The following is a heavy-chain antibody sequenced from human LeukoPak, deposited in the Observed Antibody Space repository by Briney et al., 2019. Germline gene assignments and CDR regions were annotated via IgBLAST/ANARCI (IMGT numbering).Heavy chain of an antibody. Sequence: PSETLSLTCTVSGGSISSYYWSWIRQPPGKGLEWIGYIYYSGSTNYNPSLKSRVTISVDTSKNQFSLKLSSVTAADTAVYYCAGEPRGLAQVDYWGQGTLVTVSS. D-gene: IGHD3/OR15-3a*01. J-gene: IGHJ4*02. CDR3: AGEPRGLAQVDY. V-gene: IGHV4-59*08. CDR1: GGSISSYY. CDR2: IYYSGST.